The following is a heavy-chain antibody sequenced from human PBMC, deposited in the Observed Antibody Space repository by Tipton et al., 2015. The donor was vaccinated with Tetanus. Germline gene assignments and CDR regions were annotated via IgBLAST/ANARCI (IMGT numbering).Heavy chain of an antibody. J-gene: IGHJ4*02. Sequence: TLSLTCTVSGGSISSSSFYWSWIRQPPGKGLEWIGYIYYSGSTNYNPSLKSRVTISVDTSKNQFSLKLSSVTAEDTAVYYCARAPNRISRAYDYWGQGTQITVSS. CDR1: GGSISSSSFY. V-gene: IGHV4-61*01. CDR3: ARAPNRISRAYDY. CDR2: IYYSGST. D-gene: IGHD1-14*01.